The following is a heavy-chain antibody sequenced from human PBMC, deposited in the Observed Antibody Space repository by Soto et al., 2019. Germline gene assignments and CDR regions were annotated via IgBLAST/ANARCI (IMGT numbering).Heavy chain of an antibody. CDR2: IYYSGST. CDR3: ARVPDD. V-gene: IGHV4-59*01. D-gene: IGHD2-2*01. J-gene: IGHJ4*02. CDR1: GGSINSYY. Sequence: SETLSLTCTVSGGSINSYYWSWIRQPPGKGLEWIGYIYYSGSTNYNPSLKSRATISVDTSKNQFTLKLSSVTAADTAVYYCARVPDDWGQGILVTVSS.